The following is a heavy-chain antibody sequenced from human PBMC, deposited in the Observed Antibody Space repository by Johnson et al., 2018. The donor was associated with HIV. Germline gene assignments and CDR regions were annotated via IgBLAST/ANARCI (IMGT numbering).Heavy chain of an antibody. CDR1: GFTFSSYD. CDR2: IGTAGET. D-gene: IGHD1-26*01. Sequence: LVESGGGLVKPGGSLRLSCAASGFTFSSYDMHWVRQATGKGLEWVSAIGTAGETTYPGSVKGRFTISRENAKNSLYLQMNSLRAGDTAVYYCARGWGIVGAKSAFDIWGQGTMVTVSS. CDR3: ARGWGIVGAKSAFDI. J-gene: IGHJ3*02. V-gene: IGHV3-13*01.